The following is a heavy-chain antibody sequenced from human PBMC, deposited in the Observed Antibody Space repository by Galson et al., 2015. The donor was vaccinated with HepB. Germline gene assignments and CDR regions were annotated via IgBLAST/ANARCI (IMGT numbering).Heavy chain of an antibody. V-gene: IGHV6-1*01. Sequence: CAISGDSVSSNSVSWNWIRQSPSRGLEWLGRTYYRSKWRNDYAVSVKSRITINPDTSKNQFSLQLNSVTPEDTAVYYCVRGWSYWSDWGHGTLVTVSS. J-gene: IGHJ4*01. CDR1: GDSVSSNSVS. CDR3: VRGWSYWSD. CDR2: TYYRSKWRN. D-gene: IGHD3-3*01.